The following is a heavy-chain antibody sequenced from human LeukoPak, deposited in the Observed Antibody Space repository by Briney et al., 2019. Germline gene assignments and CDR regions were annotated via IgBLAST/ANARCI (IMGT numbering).Heavy chain of an antibody. V-gene: IGHV3-23*01. CDR3: AKDLTYDILTGYYPYYYYYGMDV. D-gene: IGHD3-9*01. J-gene: IGHJ6*02. Sequence: PGGSLRLSCAASGFTFSSYAMSWVRQAPGKGLKWVSAISGSGGSTYYADSVKGRFTISRDNSKNTLYLQMNSLRAEDTAVYYCAKDLTYDILTGYYPYYYYYGMDVWGQGTTVTVSS. CDR1: GFTFSSYA. CDR2: ISGSGGST.